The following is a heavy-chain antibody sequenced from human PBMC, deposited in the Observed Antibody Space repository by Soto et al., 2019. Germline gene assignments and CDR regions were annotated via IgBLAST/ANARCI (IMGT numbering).Heavy chain of an antibody. D-gene: IGHD2-2*01. CDR2: ITGTSGGR. J-gene: IGHJ4*02. CDR3: AKRVVEPGATHYFDF. Sequence: VGSLRVFCAVSGCAIRSFAMSWVRHAPGDGLECVSAITGTSGGRFSADTVKGRFTNSSDNSRNTLYLQMNSLRPDDTALYYCAKRVVEPGATHYFDFWGQGTLVTVSS. CDR1: GCAIRSFA. V-gene: IGHV3-23*01.